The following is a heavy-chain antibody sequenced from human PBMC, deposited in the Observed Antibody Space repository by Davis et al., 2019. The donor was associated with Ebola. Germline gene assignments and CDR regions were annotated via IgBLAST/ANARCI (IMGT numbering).Heavy chain of an antibody. D-gene: IGHD5-12*01. CDR1: GFTFSSYD. J-gene: IGHJ4*02. V-gene: IGHV3-13*01. CDR3: ARDPPPYGGYPFDY. CDR2: IDTAGNT. Sequence: GESLKISCAASGFTFSSYDMHWVRQTSGKGLEWVSAIDTAGNTYSPDSVKGRFTMSRDNAKSTLYLQMNSLRAEDTAVYYCARDPPPYGGYPFDYWGQGTLVTVSS.